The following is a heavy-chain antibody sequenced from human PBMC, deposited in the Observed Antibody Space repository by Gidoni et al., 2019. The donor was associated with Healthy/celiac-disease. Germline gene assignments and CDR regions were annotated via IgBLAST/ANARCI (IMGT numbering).Heavy chain of an antibody. CDR3: ARTEYSSGWSSRYFDY. CDR2: IYYSGST. V-gene: IGHV4-59*01. CDR1: GGSLSSYY. D-gene: IGHD6-19*01. Sequence: QLQLQESGPVLVKPSETRSLTCTVPGGSLSSYYWSWIRQPPGKGLEWIVYIYYSGSTNYNPSLKSRVTISVDTSNNQFYLKLSSVTAADTAVYYCARTEYSSGWSSRYFDYWGQGTLVTVSS. J-gene: IGHJ4*02.